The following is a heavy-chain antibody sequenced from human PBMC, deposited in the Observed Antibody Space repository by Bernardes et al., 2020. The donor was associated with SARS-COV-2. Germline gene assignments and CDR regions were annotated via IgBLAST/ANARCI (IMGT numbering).Heavy chain of an antibody. D-gene: IGHD2-2*01. J-gene: IGHJ4*02. CDR3: AGVGCSNTSCYWGGVTEYFDY. CDR2: ISYSGST. Sequence: WESLSLTCTVSDASISGDYWSWIRQPPGKGLEWIGYISYSGSTNYNPSLKSRVTISFDTPKNQFSRNLNSVTGADTAVYYCAGVGCSNTSCYWGGVTEYFDYWGQGTLVTGSS. CDR1: DASISGDY. V-gene: IGHV4-59*01.